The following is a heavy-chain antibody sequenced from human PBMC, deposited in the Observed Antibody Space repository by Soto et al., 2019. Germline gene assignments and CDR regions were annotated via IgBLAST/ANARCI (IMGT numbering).Heavy chain of an antibody. CDR1: GFSFSSYA. CDR3: ARDMYSSDYFVKWFGP. Sequence: QVRLVESGGGVVQPGRSLRLSCTASGFSFSSYAMYWFRQPPGKGLEWVAVISHDGINKHYADSVKGRVTVSRDNSNHSLALQLNSLRGEDTAMYYCARDMYSSDYFVKWFGPWGQGTLVTVSS. CDR2: ISHDGINK. V-gene: IGHV3-30-3*01. J-gene: IGHJ5*02. D-gene: IGHD6-19*01.